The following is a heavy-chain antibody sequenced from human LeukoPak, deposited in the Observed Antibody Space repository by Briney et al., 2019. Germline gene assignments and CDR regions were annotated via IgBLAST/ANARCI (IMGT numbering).Heavy chain of an antibody. Sequence: PSETLSLTCAVSGYSISSGYYWGWIWPPPGRGLEWIGSNHHSGSTYYKPSLKSRVTISIDTSTNQFSLKVSSVTAADTAVLYCARSSSSWSWFDPWGQGTLVTVSS. CDR2: NHHSGST. CDR1: GYSISSGYY. J-gene: IGHJ5*02. CDR3: ARSSSSWSWFDP. V-gene: IGHV4-38-2*01. D-gene: IGHD6-13*01.